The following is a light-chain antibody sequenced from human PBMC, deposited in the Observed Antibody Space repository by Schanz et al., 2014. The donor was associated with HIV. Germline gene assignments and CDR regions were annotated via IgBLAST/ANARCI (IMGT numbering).Light chain of an antibody. CDR3: ATWDDSLKGVV. CDR2: ANN. J-gene: IGLJ2*01. V-gene: IGLV1-44*01. Sequence: QSVLTQPPSASGTPGQRVTISCSGSSSNVGSNTVNWYQHLPGTAPKLLMYANNQRASGVPDRFSGSGSGTSASLAISGLQSDDEAHYYCATWDDSLKGVVFGGGTKLTVL. CDR1: SSNVGSNT.